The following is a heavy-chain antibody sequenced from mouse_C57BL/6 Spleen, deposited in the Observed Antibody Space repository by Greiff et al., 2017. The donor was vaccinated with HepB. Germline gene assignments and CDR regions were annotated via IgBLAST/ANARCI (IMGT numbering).Heavy chain of an antibody. CDR1: GYTFTSYW. J-gene: IGHJ2*01. CDR3: ASPIYDGFY. Sequence: QVQLQQPGAELVRPGTSVKLSCKASGYTFTSYWMHWVKQRPGQGLEWIGVIDPSDSYTNYNQKFKGKATLTVDTSSSTAYMQLSSLTSEDSAVYYCASPIYDGFYWGQGTTLTVSS. CDR2: IDPSDSYT. D-gene: IGHD2-3*01. V-gene: IGHV1-59*01.